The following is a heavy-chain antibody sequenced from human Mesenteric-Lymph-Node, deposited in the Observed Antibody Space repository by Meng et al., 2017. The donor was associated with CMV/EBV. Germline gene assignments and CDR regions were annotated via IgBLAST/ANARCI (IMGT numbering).Heavy chain of an antibody. CDR3: ARAGRASMVRGIIDEWGY. D-gene: IGHD3-10*01. CDR2: INPNSGGT. J-gene: IGHJ4*02. V-gene: IGHV1-2*02. Sequence: ASVKVSCKASGYSFTSYDINWVRQATGQGLEWMGWINPNSGGTKYAQRSQGRVTMTRDTSINTAYMELSSLRSDDTAVYYCARAGRASMVRGIIDEWGYWGQGTLVTVSS. CDR1: GYSFTSYD.